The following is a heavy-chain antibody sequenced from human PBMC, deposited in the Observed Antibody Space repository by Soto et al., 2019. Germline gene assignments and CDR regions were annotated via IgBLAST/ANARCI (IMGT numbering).Heavy chain of an antibody. CDR3: TSHNWNYGGAFDI. J-gene: IGHJ3*02. D-gene: IGHD1-7*01. Sequence: EVQLVESRGGLVKPGGALRLSCAAAGFTFSNAWMSWVRQAPGKGLEWVGRIKSKTDGGTTDYAAPVKGRFTISRDDSKNTLYLQMNSLKTEDPAVYYCTSHNWNYGGAFDICGQGTMVTVSS. V-gene: IGHV3-15*01. CDR2: IKSKTDGGTT. CDR1: GFTFSNAW.